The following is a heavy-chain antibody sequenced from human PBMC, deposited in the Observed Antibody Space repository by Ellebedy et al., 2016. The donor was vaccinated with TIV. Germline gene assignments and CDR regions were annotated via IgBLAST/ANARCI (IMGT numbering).Heavy chain of an antibody. D-gene: IGHD6-6*01. V-gene: IGHV3-53*01. CDR1: GLTVSSNY. J-gene: IGHJ6*02. Sequence: GESPKISCAASGLTVSSNYMSWVRPAPGKGLEWVSVIYSGGSTYYAHSVKGRFTISRDNSKNTLYLQMNSLRAEDTAVYYCARRPNYSGMDVWGQGTTVTVSS. CDR3: ARRPNYSGMDV. CDR2: IYSGGST.